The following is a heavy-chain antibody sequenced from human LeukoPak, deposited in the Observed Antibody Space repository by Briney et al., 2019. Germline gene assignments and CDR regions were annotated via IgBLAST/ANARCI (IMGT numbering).Heavy chain of an antibody. V-gene: IGHV4-31*03. Sequence: SQTLSLTCTVSGGSISSGGYYWSWIRQHPGKGLEWIGYMYYTGNTYYNPSLKSRVTISVDTSKNQFSLKLTSVTAADTAVYFCARGMYDSTGYSNPFDIWGQGTMVTVSS. CDR2: MYYTGNT. D-gene: IGHD3-22*01. CDR1: GGSISSGGYY. J-gene: IGHJ3*02. CDR3: ARGMYDSTGYSNPFDI.